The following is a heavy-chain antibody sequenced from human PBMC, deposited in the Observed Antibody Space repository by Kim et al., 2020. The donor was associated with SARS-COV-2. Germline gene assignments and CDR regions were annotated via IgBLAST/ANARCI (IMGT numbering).Heavy chain of an antibody. Sequence: GGSLRLSCAASGFTVSSNYMSWGRQAPGKGLEWVSVIYSGGSTYYADSVKGRFTISRDNSKNTLYLQMNSLRAEVTAVYYCARDDSYCSGGSCYSGDDYWGQGTLVTVSS. CDR2: IYSGGST. CDR1: GFTVSSNY. V-gene: IGHV3-53*01. D-gene: IGHD2-15*01. CDR3: ARDDSYCSGGSCYSGDDY. J-gene: IGHJ4*02.